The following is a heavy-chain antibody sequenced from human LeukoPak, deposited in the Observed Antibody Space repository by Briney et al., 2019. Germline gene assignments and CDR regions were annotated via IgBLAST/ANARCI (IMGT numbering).Heavy chain of an antibody. V-gene: IGHV4-34*01. CDR3: ARGPHCSGGSCYSPAFDY. CDR2: INHGGST. CDR1: GGSFSGYY. Sequence: SETLSLTCAVYGGSFSGYYWSWIRQPPGKGLEWIGEINHGGSTNYNPSFKSRVTMSVDTSKNQFSLKVTSVTAADTAVYYCARGPHCSGGSCYSPAFDYWGQGTLVTVSS. D-gene: IGHD2-15*01. J-gene: IGHJ4*02.